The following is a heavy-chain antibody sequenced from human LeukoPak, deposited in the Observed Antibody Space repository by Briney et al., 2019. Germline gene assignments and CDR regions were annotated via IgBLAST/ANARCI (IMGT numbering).Heavy chain of an antibody. CDR3: AKDQIGWAPGYVSGPLDQ. CDR2: ISTDGNNE. J-gene: IGHJ4*02. Sequence: GRPLRLSCAASGFSFTMYGIHWVRQAPVKGLEGVAVISTDGNNEYYANSVKGRFTISRDNSKNTVYLQMTSLRTEDTAVYYCAKDQIGWAPGYVSGPLDQWGQGTLVTVSS. CDR1: GFSFTMYG. V-gene: IGHV3-30*18. D-gene: IGHD6-19*01.